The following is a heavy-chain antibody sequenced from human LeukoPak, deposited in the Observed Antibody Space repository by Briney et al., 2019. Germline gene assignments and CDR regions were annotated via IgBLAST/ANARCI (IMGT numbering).Heavy chain of an antibody. CDR1: GGSISSYY. J-gene: IGHJ4*02. D-gene: IGHD3-22*01. Sequence: SETLSLTCTVSGGSISSYYWSWIRQPPGKGLEWLGYIYYSGSTNYNPSLKSRVTISVDTSKNQFSLKLSSVTAADTAVYYCAREAYYYDSSGYYYGSNEYYFDYWGQGTLVTVSS. CDR3: AREAYYYDSSGYYYGSNEYYFDY. V-gene: IGHV4-59*01. CDR2: IYYSGST.